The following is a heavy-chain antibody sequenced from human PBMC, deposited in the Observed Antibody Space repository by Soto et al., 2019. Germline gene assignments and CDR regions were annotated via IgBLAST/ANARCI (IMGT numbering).Heavy chain of an antibody. CDR1: GYTFTSYS. D-gene: IGHD3-9*01. Sequence: GVSVKVSCKAPGYTFTSYSIYWVRHATGKGLEWMGWMNPNSGNTGYAQKFQGRVTMTRNTSISTAYMEPSSLRSEDTAVYYCARGRRTYYDILTGYYGPDYWGQGTLVTVSS. V-gene: IGHV1-8*01. CDR3: ARGRRTYYDILTGYYGPDY. J-gene: IGHJ4*02. CDR2: MNPNSGNT.